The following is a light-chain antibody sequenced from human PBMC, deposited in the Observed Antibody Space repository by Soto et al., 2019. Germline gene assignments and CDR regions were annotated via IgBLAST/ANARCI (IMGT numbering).Light chain of an antibody. CDR1: HSVSSSY. Sequence: EIVLTQSPGTLSLSPGERATLSCRASHSVSSSYLAWYQQKPGQAPRLLIYGASSRATGIRDRFSGSGSGTDFTLTISRLEPEDFAVYYCQQYGSSPPITFGQGTRLEIK. CDR2: GAS. J-gene: IGKJ5*01. CDR3: QQYGSSPPIT. V-gene: IGKV3-20*01.